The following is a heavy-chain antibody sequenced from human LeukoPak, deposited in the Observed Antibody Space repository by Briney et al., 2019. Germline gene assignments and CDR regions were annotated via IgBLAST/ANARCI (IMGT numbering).Heavy chain of an antibody. CDR1: GFTFSSYG. CDR2: ISYDGSNK. D-gene: IGHD3-22*01. J-gene: IGHJ4*02. V-gene: IGHV3-30*18. CDR3: AKVEQDSSGYYYSDY. Sequence: PGGSLRLSCAASGFTFSSYGMHWVRQAPGKGLEWVAVISYDGSNKYYADSVKGRFTISRDNSKNTLYLQMNSLRAEDTAVYYCAKVEQDSSGYYYSDYWGQGTLVTVSS.